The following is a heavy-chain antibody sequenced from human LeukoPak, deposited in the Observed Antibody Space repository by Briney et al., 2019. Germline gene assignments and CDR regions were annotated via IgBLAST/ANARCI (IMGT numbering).Heavy chain of an antibody. Sequence: GASVKVSCKASGYTFTTYGITWVRQASGQGLEYMAWISGYNGHTNYAQEFQGRVTVTTDTSTSTAYMELRSLRSDDTAVYYCARGDRFYCSSSSCSTMKWFDTWGQGTLVSVSS. CDR2: ISGYNGHT. V-gene: IGHV1-18*04. CDR1: GYTFTTYG. CDR3: ARGDRFYCSSSSCSTMKWFDT. D-gene: IGHD2-2*01. J-gene: IGHJ5*02.